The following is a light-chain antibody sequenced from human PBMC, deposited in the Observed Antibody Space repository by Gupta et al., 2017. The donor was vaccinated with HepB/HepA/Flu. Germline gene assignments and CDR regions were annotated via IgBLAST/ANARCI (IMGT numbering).Light chain of an antibody. J-gene: IGLJ3*02. CDR2: RNK. CDR1: NNNVGNQG. Sequence: QAGLTQPPSVSTALGQTATLTCTGNNNNVGNQGAAWLQQHQGHPPKLLSYRNKNRPSGISERFSASRSGNTASLTITGLQSEDEADYYCSAWDNSLGDWVFGGGTKLTVL. V-gene: IGLV10-54*04. CDR3: SAWDNSLGDWV.